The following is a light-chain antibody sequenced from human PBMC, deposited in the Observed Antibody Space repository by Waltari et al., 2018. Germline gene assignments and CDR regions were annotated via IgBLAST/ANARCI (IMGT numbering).Light chain of an antibody. CDR1: RSDVGFYNR. Sequence: QSALTQPPSVSGSPGQSVTTSCTGTRSDVGFYNRVSWYQQSPGTAAKLMIYEVTNRPSGFPDRFSGSKSGDTASLTISGLQAEDEADYYCSSYTSSNTYLFGTGTKVTVL. CDR2: EVT. V-gene: IGLV2-18*02. J-gene: IGLJ1*01. CDR3: SSYTSSNTYL.